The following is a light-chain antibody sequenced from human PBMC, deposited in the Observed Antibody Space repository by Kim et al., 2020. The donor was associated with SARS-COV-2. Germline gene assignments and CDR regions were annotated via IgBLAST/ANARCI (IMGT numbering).Light chain of an antibody. Sequence: VSPGQTASIPCSEDKLGDKYACWYQQKPGQSPVLVIYQDSKRPSGIPERFSGSNAGNTATLTISGTQAMDEADYYCQAWDSSTVVFGGGTKLTVL. CDR3: QAWDSSTVV. CDR2: QDS. CDR1: KLGDKY. J-gene: IGLJ2*01. V-gene: IGLV3-1*01.